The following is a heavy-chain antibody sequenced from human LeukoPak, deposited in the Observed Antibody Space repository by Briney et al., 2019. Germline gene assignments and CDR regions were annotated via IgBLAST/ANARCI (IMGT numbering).Heavy chain of an antibody. CDR2: ISGSGGST. CDR1: GFTFSSYA. D-gene: IGHD3-10*01. V-gene: IGHV3-23*01. J-gene: IGHJ4*02. CDR3: AKLARGPRLWFGVIDY. Sequence: GGSLRLSCAASGFTFSSYAMNWVRQAPGKGLEWVSAISGSGGSTYYADSVKGRFTISRDNSKNTLYLQMNSLRAEDTAVYYCAKLARGPRLWFGVIDYWGQGTLVTVSS.